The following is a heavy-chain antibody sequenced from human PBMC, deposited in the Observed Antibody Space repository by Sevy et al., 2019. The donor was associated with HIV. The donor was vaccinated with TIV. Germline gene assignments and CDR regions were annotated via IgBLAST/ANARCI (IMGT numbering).Heavy chain of an antibody. CDR1: DYTFSTQG. Sequence: ASVKVSCKASDYTFSTQGFNWVRQAPGQGLEWMGWISAYNGNTKYAQKFQRRVTMTTDTSTGTAYMELRSLTSDDTAVYYCAGDVAPGYYYDAIGVKRDYYFDYWGQGTLVTVSS. CDR2: ISAYNGNT. V-gene: IGHV1-18*01. D-gene: IGHD3-22*01. J-gene: IGHJ4*02. CDR3: AGDVAPGYYYDAIGVKRDYYFDY.